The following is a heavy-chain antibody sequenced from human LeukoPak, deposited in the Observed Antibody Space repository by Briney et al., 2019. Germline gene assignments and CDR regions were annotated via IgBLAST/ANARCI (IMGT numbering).Heavy chain of an antibody. CDR3: AKVNVRYNWNDRLDYYYYLDV. CDR1: GFTFSSYG. D-gene: IGHD1-20*01. Sequence: GGSLRLSCAAAGFTFSSYGMHWVRQAPGKGLEWVAFIQNDGSNKYYADSVKGRFTISRDNAKNTLYLKINSLSAEDTAVYYCAKVNVRYNWNDRLDYYYYLDVWGKGTPVTVS. CDR2: IQNDGSNK. V-gene: IGHV3-30*02. J-gene: IGHJ6*03.